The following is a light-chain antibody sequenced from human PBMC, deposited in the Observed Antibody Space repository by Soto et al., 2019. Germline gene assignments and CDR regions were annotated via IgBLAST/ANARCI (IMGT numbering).Light chain of an antibody. J-gene: IGKJ1*01. Sequence: DIQMTQSPSTLSASVGDRVTITCRASQSISSWLAWYQQKPGKAPKLLIYDASSLESGVPSRFSGSGSVKEFSRTSSSLLPYDFATYYCQKYNSYLWTFGQGTKVEIK. CDR1: QSISSW. V-gene: IGKV1-5*01. CDR3: QKYNSYLWT. CDR2: DAS.